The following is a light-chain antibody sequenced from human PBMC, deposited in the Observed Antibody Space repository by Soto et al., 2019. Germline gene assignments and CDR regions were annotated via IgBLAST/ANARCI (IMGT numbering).Light chain of an antibody. CDR1: QSFRSNF. CDR2: GAS. V-gene: IGKV3-20*01. Sequence: EIVLTQSPGTLSLSPGERATLSCRASQSFRSNFLAWYQQRPGQAPRLLIYGASSRATGIPDRFSGSGSGTDFTLTISRLEAEDSAVYYCQQYASSPGFTFGGGTKVEIK. CDR3: QQYASSPGFT. J-gene: IGKJ4*01.